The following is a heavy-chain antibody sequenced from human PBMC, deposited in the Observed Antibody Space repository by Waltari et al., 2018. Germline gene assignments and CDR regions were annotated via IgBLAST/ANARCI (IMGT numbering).Heavy chain of an antibody. V-gene: IGHV4-39*07. CDR3: ARGIQPLLLNY. CDR2: IYYSGST. CDR1: GGSISSSSSY. D-gene: IGHD2-21*02. Sequence: QLQLQESGPGLVKPSETLSLTCTVSGGSISSSSSYWGWIRQPPGKGLEWIGSIYYSGSTYYNPSLKSRVTISVDTSKNQFSLKLSSVTAADTAVYYCARGIQPLLLNYWGQGTLVTVSS. J-gene: IGHJ4*02.